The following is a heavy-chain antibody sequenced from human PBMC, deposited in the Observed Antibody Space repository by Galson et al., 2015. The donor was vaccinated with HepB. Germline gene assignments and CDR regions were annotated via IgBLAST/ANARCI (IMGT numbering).Heavy chain of an antibody. V-gene: IGHV7-4-1*02. CDR2: INTNTGNP. CDR1: GYTFTSYA. J-gene: IGHJ6*03. D-gene: IGHD2-2*01. Sequence: SVKVSCKASGYTFTSYAMNWVRQAPGQGLEWMGWINTNTGNPTYAQGFTGRFVFSLDTSVSKAYLQISSLKAEDTAVYYCARETGDYCSSTSCSNSPYYYYYMDVWGQGTTVTVSS. CDR3: ARETGDYCSSTSCSNSPYYYYYMDV.